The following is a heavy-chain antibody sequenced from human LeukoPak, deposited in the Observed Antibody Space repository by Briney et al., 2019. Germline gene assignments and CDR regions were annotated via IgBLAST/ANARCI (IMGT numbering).Heavy chain of an antibody. V-gene: IGHV4-30-2*01. CDR1: GGSISSGGYS. CDR2: IYHSGST. CDR3: ARAKVYYYDSSGYYYPYFDY. Sequence: SETLSLTCAVSGGSISSGGYSWSWIRQPPGKGLEWIGYIYHSGSTYYNPSLKSRATISVDRSKNQFSLKLSSVTAADTAVYYCARAKVYYYDSSGYYYPYFDYWGQGTLVTVSS. D-gene: IGHD3-22*01. J-gene: IGHJ4*02.